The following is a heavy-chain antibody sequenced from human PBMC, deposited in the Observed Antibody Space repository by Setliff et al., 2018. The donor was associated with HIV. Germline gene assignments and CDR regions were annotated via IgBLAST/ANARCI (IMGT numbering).Heavy chain of an antibody. V-gene: IGHV4-4*02. CDR3: ARSEGFCLGANCFLSWFAP. Sequence: LSLTCAVSSGSISYNNWWTWVRQPPGKGLEWIGEINHSGSTNYNPSLKSRVTIYVDTSKNQFSLRLNSVTAADTATYYCARSEGFCLGANCFLSWFAPWGQGTLVTVSS. CDR1: SGSISYNNW. D-gene: IGHD2-15*01. CDR2: INHSGST. J-gene: IGHJ5*02.